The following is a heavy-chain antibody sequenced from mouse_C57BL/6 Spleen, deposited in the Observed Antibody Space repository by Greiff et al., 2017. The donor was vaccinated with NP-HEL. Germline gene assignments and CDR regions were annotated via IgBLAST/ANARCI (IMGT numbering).Heavy chain of an antibody. Sequence: QVQLKESGPGLVQPSQSLSITCTVSGFSLTSYGVHWVRQSPGKGLEWLGVIWRGGSTDYNAAFMSRLSITKDNSKSQVFFKMNSLQADDTAIYYCAKTEYYYGSSDYAMDYWGQGTSVTVSS. J-gene: IGHJ4*01. V-gene: IGHV2-5*01. CDR2: IWRGGST. D-gene: IGHD1-1*01. CDR3: AKTEYYYGSSDYAMDY. CDR1: GFSLTSYG.